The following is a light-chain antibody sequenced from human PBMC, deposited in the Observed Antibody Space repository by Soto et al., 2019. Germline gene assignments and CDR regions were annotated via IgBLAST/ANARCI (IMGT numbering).Light chain of an antibody. J-gene: IGLJ2*01. CDR1: SSDVGSHNL. CDR2: EVS. CDR3: CSYASSSLVV. Sequence: QSALTQPASVSGSPGQSITISCTGTSSDVGSHNLVSWYQEHPAKAPKFLIYEVSKRPSGVSNRFSGSKSGNTAYLTISGLQAEDEADYYCCSYASSSLVVFGGGTKLTVL. V-gene: IGLV2-23*02.